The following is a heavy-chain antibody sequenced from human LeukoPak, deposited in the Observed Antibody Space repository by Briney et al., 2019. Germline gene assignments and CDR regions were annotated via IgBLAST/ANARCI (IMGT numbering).Heavy chain of an antibody. CDR2: IIPILGIA. J-gene: IGHJ4*02. D-gene: IGHD5-12*01. Sequence: SVKVSCKASGYTFTSYGISWVRQAPGQGLEWMGRIIPILGIANYAQKFQGRVTITADKSTSTAYMELSSLRSEDTAVYYCAMSYSGYDSTFEYWGQGTLVTVSS. CDR3: AMSYSGYDSTFEY. CDR1: GYTFTSYG. V-gene: IGHV1-69*04.